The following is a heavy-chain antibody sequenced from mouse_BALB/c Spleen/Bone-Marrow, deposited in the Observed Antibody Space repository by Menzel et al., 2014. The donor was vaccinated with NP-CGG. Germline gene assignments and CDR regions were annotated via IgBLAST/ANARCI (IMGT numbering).Heavy chain of an antibody. Sequence: VQLHQSGAELARPGASVNLSCKASGYTFTSYWMQWVKQRPGQGLEWIGAIYPGDGDTRYTQKFKGKATLTADKSSSTAYMQLSSLASEDSAVYYCAAYYGSSYWAMDYWGQGTSVTVSS. CDR1: GYTFTSYW. J-gene: IGHJ4*01. V-gene: IGHV1-87*01. CDR2: IYPGDGDT. CDR3: AAYYGSSYWAMDY. D-gene: IGHD1-1*01.